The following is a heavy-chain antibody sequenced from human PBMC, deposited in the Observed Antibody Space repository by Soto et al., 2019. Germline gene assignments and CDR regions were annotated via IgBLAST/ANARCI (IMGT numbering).Heavy chain of an antibody. Sequence: PGGSLRLSCAASGFTFSSYWMHWVRQAPGKGLVWVSRINSDGSIRNSADSVKGRFTVSRDNAKNTLYLQMNSLRAEDTAVYYCARDVGRVTSSGNWGQGTLVTVS. CDR2: INSDGSIR. CDR3: ARDVGRVTSSGN. V-gene: IGHV3-74*01. J-gene: IGHJ4*02. CDR1: GFTFSSYW. D-gene: IGHD2-8*02.